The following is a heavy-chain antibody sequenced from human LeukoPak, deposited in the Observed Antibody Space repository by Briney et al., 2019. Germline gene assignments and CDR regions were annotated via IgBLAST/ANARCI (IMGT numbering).Heavy chain of an antibody. CDR3: AILGGGCGDYSLSYDFDI. D-gene: IGHD4-11*01. CDR1: GGSISSYY. J-gene: IGHJ3*02. V-gene: IGHV4-4*07. CDR2: IYTSGST. Sequence: SETLSLTCTVSGGSISSYYWSWIRQPAGKGLEWIGRIYTSGSTNYNPSLKSRVTMSVDPSKNQFSLKLSSVTAADTAVYYCAILGGGCGDYSLSYDFDIWGQGTMVTVSS.